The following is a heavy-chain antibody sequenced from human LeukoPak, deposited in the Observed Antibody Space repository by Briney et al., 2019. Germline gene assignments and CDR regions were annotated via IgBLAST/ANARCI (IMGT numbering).Heavy chain of an antibody. CDR2: ITSYNGYT. Sequence: ASVTVSCKASGYTFTSYDITWVRQAPGQGPEWMGWITSYNGYTKYAQKLQGRVTMTTDTSTSTAYMELRSLRSDDTAVYYCARRVVATGAFDIWGQGTMVTVSS. CDR3: ARRVVATGAFDI. V-gene: IGHV1-18*01. J-gene: IGHJ3*02. CDR1: GYTFTSYD. D-gene: IGHD5-12*01.